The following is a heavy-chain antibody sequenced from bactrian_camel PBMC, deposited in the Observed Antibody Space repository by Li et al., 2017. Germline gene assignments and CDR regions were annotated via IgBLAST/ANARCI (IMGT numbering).Heavy chain of an antibody. V-gene: IGHV3S1*01. CDR2: IVRERGVL. J-gene: IGHJ6*01. CDR1: GYTYSSYC. CDR3: AKGVVAGSRGSGFGY. D-gene: IGHD6*01. Sequence: HVQLVESGGGSVQSGGSLRLSCAASGYTYSSYCIGWFRQAPGKEREGVAGIVRERGVLYYADSVKGRFTISQDIAKNTVYLQLNSLKTEDMAMYYCAKGVVAGSRGSGFGYWGQGTQVTVS.